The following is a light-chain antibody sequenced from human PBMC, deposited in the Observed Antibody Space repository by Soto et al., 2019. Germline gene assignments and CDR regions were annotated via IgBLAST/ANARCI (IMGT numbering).Light chain of an antibody. V-gene: IGKV3-15*01. Sequence: EIVMTQSQATLSVSPGERATLSCRASQSVTSNLAWYQQKPGQAPRLLIYRASTRATGIPARFSGSGSGTEFTLTISSLQSEDFAVYYCQQYNNWPPLTVGGGTRVEIK. CDR2: RAS. J-gene: IGKJ4*01. CDR3: QQYNNWPPLT. CDR1: QSVTSN.